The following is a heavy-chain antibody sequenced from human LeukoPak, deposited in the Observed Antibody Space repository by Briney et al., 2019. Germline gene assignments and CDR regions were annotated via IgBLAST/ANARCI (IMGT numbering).Heavy chain of an antibody. CDR1: GYSFTSYW. V-gene: IGHV5-51*01. J-gene: IGHJ4*02. Sequence: GESLKISCKGSGYSFTSYWIGWVRQMPGKGLEWMGIIYPGDSDTRYSPSFQGQVTVSADKSISTAYLQWSSLKASDTAMYYCARGARYDFWSGYYTENFDYWGQGTLVTVSS. CDR2: IYPGDSDT. D-gene: IGHD3-3*01. CDR3: ARGARYDFWSGYYTENFDY.